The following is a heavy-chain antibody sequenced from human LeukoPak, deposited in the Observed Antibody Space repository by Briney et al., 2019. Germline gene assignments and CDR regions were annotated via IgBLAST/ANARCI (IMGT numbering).Heavy chain of an antibody. Sequence: SVKVSCKASGGTFSSYAISWVRQAPGQGLEWMGRIIPIFGTANYAQKFQGRVTITADKSTGTAYMELSSLRSEDTAVYYCARDRRWYCSSTGCSSGGDYWGQGTLVTVSS. CDR1: GGTFSSYA. J-gene: IGHJ4*02. V-gene: IGHV1-69*06. D-gene: IGHD2-2*01. CDR3: ARDRRWYCSSTGCSSGGDY. CDR2: IIPIFGTA.